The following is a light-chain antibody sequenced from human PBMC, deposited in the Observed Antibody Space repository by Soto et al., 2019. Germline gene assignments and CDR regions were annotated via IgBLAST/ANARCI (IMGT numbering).Light chain of an antibody. CDR2: SNN. CDR1: SSNIGSNT. Sequence: QSVLTQPPSASGTPGQRVTISCSGSSSNIGSNTVNWYQQLPGTASKLLIYSNNQRPSGVPDRFSGSKSGTSASLAISGLQSEDEADYYCSSYVASNNLRVFGTGTKVTVL. V-gene: IGLV1-44*01. J-gene: IGLJ1*01. CDR3: SSYVASNNLRV.